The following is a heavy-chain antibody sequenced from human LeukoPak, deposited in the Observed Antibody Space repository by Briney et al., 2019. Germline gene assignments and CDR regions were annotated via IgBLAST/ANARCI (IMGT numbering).Heavy chain of an antibody. V-gene: IGHV3-21*01. D-gene: IGHD3-22*01. J-gene: IGHJ4*02. CDR1: GFTVSSDY. Sequence: GGSLRLSCAASGFTVSSDYMSWVRQAPGKGLEWVSSISSSSSYIYYADSVKGRFTISRDNAKNSLYLQMNSLRAEDTAVYYCASYNYYDSSGYYSDYWGQGTLVTVSS. CDR2: ISSSSSYI. CDR3: ASYNYYDSSGYYSDY.